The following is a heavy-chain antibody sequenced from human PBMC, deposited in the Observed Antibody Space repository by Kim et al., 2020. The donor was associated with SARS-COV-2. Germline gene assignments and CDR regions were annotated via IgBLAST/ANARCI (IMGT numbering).Heavy chain of an antibody. J-gene: IGHJ5*02. D-gene: IGHD5-12*01. Sequence: SETLSLTCTVSGGSITSDYWSWIRQPPGKGLEWIGYIYYTGSANYHPSLKSRVTMSVDTSKNQFTLKVTSVTAADTAAYYCARGSVDLRFDPLGQGTLVT. V-gene: IGHV4-59*12. CDR1: GGSITSDY. CDR3: ARGSVDLRFDP. CDR2: IYYTGSA.